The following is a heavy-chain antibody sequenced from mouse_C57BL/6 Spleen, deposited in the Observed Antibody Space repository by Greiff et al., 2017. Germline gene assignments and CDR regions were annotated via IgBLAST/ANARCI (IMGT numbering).Heavy chain of an antibody. CDR1: GYTFTDYE. D-gene: IGHD3-1*01. CDR3: TRSGGDY. V-gene: IGHV1-15*01. Sequence: QVQLQQSGAELVRPGASVTLSCKASGYTFTDYEMHWVKQTPVHGLEWVGAIDPETGGTAYNQKFKGKAILTADKSSSTAYMELRSLTSEDSAVYYGTRSGGDYWGQGTTLTVSS. J-gene: IGHJ2*01. CDR2: IDPETGGT.